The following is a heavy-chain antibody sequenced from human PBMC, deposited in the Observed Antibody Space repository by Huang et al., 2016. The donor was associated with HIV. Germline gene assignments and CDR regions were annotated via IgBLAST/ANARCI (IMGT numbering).Heavy chain of an antibody. Sequence: QVQLVQSGSELKKPGASVKVSCKAAGYTFTSYAMNWVRQAPGQGLEWLGWINTNTGNPTYAQGFRGRFVFSLDPSVSTAYLHISSLEADDTAVYYCARDRGRQPLYAIYYHYYYYMDVWGKGTTVTVSS. V-gene: IGHV7-4-1*02. CDR3: ARDRGRQPLYAIYYHYYYYMDV. D-gene: IGHD2-8*01. CDR1: GYTFTSYA. J-gene: IGHJ6*03. CDR2: INTNTGNP.